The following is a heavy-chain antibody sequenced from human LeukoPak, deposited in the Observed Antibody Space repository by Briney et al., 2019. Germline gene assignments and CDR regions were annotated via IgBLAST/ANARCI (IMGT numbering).Heavy chain of an antibody. D-gene: IGHD2-2*01. J-gene: IGHJ6*03. CDR3: TRQRKYQLLFGHYYYYMDV. V-gene: IGHV4-59*01. Sequence: SETLSLNCTVSGGSISSYYWSWIRQPPGKGLEWIRYIYYSWSANYNPSLMSRITISVDTSKNQFSLKLSSVTASDTDGYYCTRQRKYQLLFGHYYYYMDVWGKGTTVAVSS. CDR2: IYYSWSA. CDR1: GGSISSYY.